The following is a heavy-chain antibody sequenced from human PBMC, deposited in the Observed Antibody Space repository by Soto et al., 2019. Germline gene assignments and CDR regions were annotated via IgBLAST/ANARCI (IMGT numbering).Heavy chain of an antibody. Sequence: ASVKVSCKASGYTFTSYGISWVRQAPGQGLEWMGWISAYNGNTNYAQKLRGRVTMTTDTSTSTAYMELRSLRSDDTAVYYCAREGAPYGSGSYLVGSAFDIWGQGTMVTVSS. CDR2: ISAYNGNT. CDR3: AREGAPYGSGSYLVGSAFDI. J-gene: IGHJ3*02. CDR1: GYTFTSYG. D-gene: IGHD3-10*01. V-gene: IGHV1-18*01.